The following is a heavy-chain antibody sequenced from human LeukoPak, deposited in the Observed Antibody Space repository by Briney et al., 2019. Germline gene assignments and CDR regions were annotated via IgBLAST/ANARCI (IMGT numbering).Heavy chain of an antibody. J-gene: IGHJ6*02. CDR3: ARDKWARGQQLAYYYYGMDV. Sequence: TGGSLRLSCAASGFTFSSYSMNWVRQAPGKGLEWVSSISSSSSYIYYADSVKGRFTISRDNAKNSLYLQMNSLRAEDTAVYYCARDKWARGQQLAYYYYGMDVWGQGTTVTVSS. CDR1: GFTFSSYS. CDR2: ISSSSSYI. D-gene: IGHD6-13*01. V-gene: IGHV3-21*01.